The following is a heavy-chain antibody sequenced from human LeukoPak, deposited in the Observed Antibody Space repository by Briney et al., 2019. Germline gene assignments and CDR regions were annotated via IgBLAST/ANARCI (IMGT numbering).Heavy chain of an antibody. Sequence: PSETLSLTCAVYSGSFSGYYWSWICQPQGKGLEWIGEINHSGSTNYNPSLKSRVTISVDTSKNQFSLKLNSVTAADTAVYYCARGVRSSTYSYGFMNYWGQGPLVTVSS. CDR2: INHSGST. D-gene: IGHD5-18*01. CDR1: SGSFSGYY. CDR3: ARGVRSSTYSYGFMNY. V-gene: IGHV4-34*01. J-gene: IGHJ4*02.